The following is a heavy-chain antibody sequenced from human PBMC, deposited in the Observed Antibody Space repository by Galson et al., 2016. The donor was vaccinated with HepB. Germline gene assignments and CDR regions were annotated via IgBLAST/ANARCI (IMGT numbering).Heavy chain of an antibody. CDR2: IYAGGST. J-gene: IGHJ4*02. CDR1: GFAVSNNY. D-gene: IGHD4/OR15-4a*01. CDR3: ASPLTCLAY. Sequence: SLRLSCAASGFAVSNNYMMWVRQAPGKGLEWVSDIYAGGSTNYADSVEGRFTISRDNSQNTLYLQMNSLRPEDTAVYYCASPLTCLAYWGQGTLVAVSS. V-gene: IGHV3-66*02.